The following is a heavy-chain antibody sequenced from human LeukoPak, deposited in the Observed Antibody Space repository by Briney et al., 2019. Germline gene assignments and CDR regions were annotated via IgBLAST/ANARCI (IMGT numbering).Heavy chain of an antibody. J-gene: IGHJ5*02. D-gene: IGHD1-26*01. V-gene: IGHV4-34*01. Sequence: NPSETLSLTCAVYGGSFSGYYWSWIRQPPGKGLEWIGEINHSGSTNYNPSLKSRVTISVDTSKNQFSLELSSVTAADTAVYYCASSDGELLFDPWGQGTLVTVSS. CDR3: ASSDGELLFDP. CDR2: INHSGST. CDR1: GGSFSGYY.